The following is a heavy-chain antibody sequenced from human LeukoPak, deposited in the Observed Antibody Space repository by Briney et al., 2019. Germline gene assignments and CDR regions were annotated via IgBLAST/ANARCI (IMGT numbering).Heavy chain of an antibody. CDR2: ISTSSSYI. Sequence: ETLSLTCTVSGGSISSKSDYWGWIRQPPGKGLEWVSSISTSSSYIYSADSVKGRFTISRDNAKNSLYLQMNSLRAEDTAVYYCARSSGWLSWFDPWGQGTLVTVSS. CDR3: ARSSGWLSWFDP. D-gene: IGHD6-19*01. CDR1: GGSISSKS. V-gene: IGHV3-21*04. J-gene: IGHJ5*02.